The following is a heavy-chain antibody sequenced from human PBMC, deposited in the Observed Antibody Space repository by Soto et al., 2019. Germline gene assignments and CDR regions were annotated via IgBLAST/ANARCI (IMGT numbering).Heavy chain of an antibody. Sequence: PSETLSLTCTVSGGSISSYHWSWIRQSPEKGLEWLAYIRDSGHTTYNPSLKSRVTISVDTSKSHFSLNLSSVTAADTAVYYCARHTYNDGGGPQFDPWGRGILVTVSS. CDR3: ARHTYNDGGGPQFDP. J-gene: IGHJ5*02. CDR1: GGSISSYH. CDR2: IRDSGHT. D-gene: IGHD3-10*01. V-gene: IGHV4-59*08.